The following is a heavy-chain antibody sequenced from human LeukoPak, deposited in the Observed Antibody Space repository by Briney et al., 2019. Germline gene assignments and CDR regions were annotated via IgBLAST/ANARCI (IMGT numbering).Heavy chain of an antibody. D-gene: IGHD3-22*01. CDR2: IIPILGIA. CDR3: ARNYYDSSGYLPPGPYDAFDI. CDR1: GGTFSSYA. V-gene: IGHV1-69*04. J-gene: IGHJ3*02. Sequence: SVTVSCKASGGTFSSYAISWVRQAPGQGLEWLGRIIPILGIANYAQKFQGRVTITADKSTSTAYMELSSLRSEDTAVYYCARNYYDSSGYLPPGPYDAFDIWGQGTMVTVSS.